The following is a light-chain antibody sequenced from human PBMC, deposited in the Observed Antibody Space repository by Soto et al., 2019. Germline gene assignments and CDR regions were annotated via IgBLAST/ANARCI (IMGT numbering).Light chain of an antibody. Sequence: QSALTQPASVSGSPGQSITISCTGTSSDVGGYKYVSWYQQHPGKAPKLMIYEVSNRPSGVSNRFSGSKSGNTASLTISGLQAEDEADYYCISYTSTNTRVFGGGTQLTVL. CDR1: SSDVGGYKY. V-gene: IGLV2-14*03. CDR3: ISYTSTNTRV. J-gene: IGLJ2*01. CDR2: EVS.